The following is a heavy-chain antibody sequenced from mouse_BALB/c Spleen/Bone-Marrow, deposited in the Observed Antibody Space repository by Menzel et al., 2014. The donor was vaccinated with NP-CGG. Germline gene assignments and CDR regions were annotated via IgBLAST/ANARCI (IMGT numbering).Heavy chain of an antibody. J-gene: IGHJ2*01. CDR2: IYPGSGST. D-gene: IGHD2-4*01. CDR3: AGCGGLRDFDY. V-gene: IGHV1-77*01. Sequence: VQLQQSGPELVKPGASVKMSYKASGYTFTDYVISWVKQRTGQGLEWIGEIYPGSGSTYYNEKFKGKATLTADKSSNTAYMQLSSLTSEDSAVYFCAGCGGLRDFDYWGQCTPFPVSS. CDR1: GYTFTDYV.